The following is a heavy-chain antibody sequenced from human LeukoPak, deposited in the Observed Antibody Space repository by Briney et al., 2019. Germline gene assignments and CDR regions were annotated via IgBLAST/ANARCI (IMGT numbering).Heavy chain of an antibody. J-gene: IGHJ4*02. CDR2: ISYDGSNK. Sequence: GGSLRLSCAASGFTFSSYGMHWVRQAPGKGLEWVAVISYDGSNKYYADSVKGRFTISRDNAKNSLYLQMNSLRAEDTAVYYCASGGVEWEPNDYWGQGTLVTVSS. CDR3: ASGGVEWEPNDY. V-gene: IGHV3-30*03. CDR1: GFTFSSYG. D-gene: IGHD1-26*01.